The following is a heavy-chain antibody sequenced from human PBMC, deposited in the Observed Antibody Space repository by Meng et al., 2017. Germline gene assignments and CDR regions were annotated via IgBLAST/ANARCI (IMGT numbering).Heavy chain of an antibody. CDR2: IWYDGSNK. V-gene: IGHV3-33*01. CDR3: ARVYGSSWTSDY. J-gene: IGHJ4*02. CDR1: GFTFSSYG. D-gene: IGHD6-13*01. Sequence: GESLKISCAASGFTFSSYGMHWVRQAPGKGLEWVAVIWYDGSNKYYADSVKGRFTISRDNSKNTLYLQMNSLRAEDTAIYYCARVYGSSWTSDYWGQGTLVTVSS.